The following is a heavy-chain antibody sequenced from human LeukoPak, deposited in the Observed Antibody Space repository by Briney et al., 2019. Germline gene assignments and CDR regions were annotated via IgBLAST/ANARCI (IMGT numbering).Heavy chain of an antibody. CDR2: IYYSGST. D-gene: IGHD3-22*01. J-gene: IGHJ4*02. CDR1: GGSISSYY. CDR3: ARASDTYYYDSSGYYQPHFDY. V-gene: IGHV4-59*01. Sequence: SETLSLTCTVSGGSISSYYWSWIRQPPGKGLEWIGYIYYSGSTNYNPSLKSRVTISVDTSKNQFSLKLSSVTAADTAVYYCARASDTYYYDSSGYYQPHFDYWGQGTLVTVSS.